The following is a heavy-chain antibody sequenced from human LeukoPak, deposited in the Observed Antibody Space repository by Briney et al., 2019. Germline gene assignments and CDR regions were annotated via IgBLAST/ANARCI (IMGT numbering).Heavy chain of an antibody. CDR3: ARDKDSGWYGAFDY. V-gene: IGHV4-59*01. CDR1: GGSISSYY. D-gene: IGHD6-19*01. Sequence: SETLSLTCTVSGGSISSYYWSWIRQPPGKGLEWIGYIYYSGSTNYNPSLKSRVTISVATSKNQFSLKLSSVTAADTAVYYCARDKDSGWYGAFDYWGQGTLVTVSS. CDR2: IYYSGST. J-gene: IGHJ4*02.